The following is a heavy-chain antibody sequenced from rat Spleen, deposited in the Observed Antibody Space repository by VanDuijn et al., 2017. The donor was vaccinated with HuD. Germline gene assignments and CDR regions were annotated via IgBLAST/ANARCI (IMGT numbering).Heavy chain of an antibody. CDR2: ISYSGST. CDR3: ARERTGGYCFDY. D-gene: IGHD4-1*01. V-gene: IGHV3-1*01. Sequence: EVQLQESGPGLVKPSQSLSLTCSVTFYSITSSYRWNWIRKFPGSKMECIGHISYSGSTSYNPSLKSRISITRDTSKNQFFLQLNSVITEDTATYYCARERTGGYCFDYWGQGVMVTVSS. J-gene: IGHJ2*01. CDR1: FYSITSSY.